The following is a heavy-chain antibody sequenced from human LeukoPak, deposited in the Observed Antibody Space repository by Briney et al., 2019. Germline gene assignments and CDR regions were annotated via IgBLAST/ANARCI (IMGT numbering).Heavy chain of an antibody. V-gene: IGHV3-7*01. CDR2: IKEDGSEK. J-gene: IGHJ4*02. CDR3: ARDMYYYDSSGYPGY. D-gene: IGHD3-22*01. Sequence: GGSLRLSCAASELTFSGYWMNWVRQAPGKGLDWVANIKEDGSEKYYVDSVKGRFTISRDNAKNSLYLQMNSLRAEDTAVYYCARDMYYYDSSGYPGYWGQGTLVTVSS. CDR1: ELTFSGYW.